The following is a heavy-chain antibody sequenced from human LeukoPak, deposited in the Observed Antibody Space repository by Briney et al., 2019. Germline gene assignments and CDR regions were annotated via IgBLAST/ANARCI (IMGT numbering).Heavy chain of an antibody. CDR2: FTSRSRSI. CDR3: ARGEVAVAGTTGGYYYGMDV. V-gene: IGHV3-21*06. D-gene: IGHD6-19*01. Sequence: GGSLRLSCAASGFTFSSYSMTWVRQAPGKGLEWLSSFTSRSRSIYYADSVKGRFTISRDNAKNLLYLQMNSLRAEDTAVYYCARGEVAVAGTTGGYYYGMDVWGQGTTVTVSS. J-gene: IGHJ6*02. CDR1: GFTFSSYS.